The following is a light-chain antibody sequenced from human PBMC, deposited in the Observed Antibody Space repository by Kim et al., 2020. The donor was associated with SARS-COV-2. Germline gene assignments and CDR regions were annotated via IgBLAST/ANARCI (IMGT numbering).Light chain of an antibody. CDR2: DND. CDR1: NSNIGKNY. J-gene: IGLJ2*01. CDR3: ATWDNSLNGLV. Sequence: KFTISCSGSNSNIGKNYVSWYQQLPGTAPKILIYDNDKRHSGIPDRFSGSKSGTSATLDITGLQTGDEADYYCATWDNSLNGLVFGGGTQLTVL. V-gene: IGLV1-51*01.